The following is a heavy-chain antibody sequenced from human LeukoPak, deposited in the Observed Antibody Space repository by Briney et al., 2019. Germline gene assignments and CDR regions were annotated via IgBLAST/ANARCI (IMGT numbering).Heavy chain of an antibody. CDR3: ARDPSITGTTPPDY. CDR1: GYTFTSYD. Sequence: ASVKVSCKASGYTFTSYDINWVRQATGQGLEWMGWMNPNSGNTGYAQKFQGRVTMTRNTSISTAYMELSSLRSEETAVYYCARDPSITGTTPPDYWGQGTLVTVSS. V-gene: IGHV1-8*01. J-gene: IGHJ4*02. D-gene: IGHD1-7*01. CDR2: MNPNSGNT.